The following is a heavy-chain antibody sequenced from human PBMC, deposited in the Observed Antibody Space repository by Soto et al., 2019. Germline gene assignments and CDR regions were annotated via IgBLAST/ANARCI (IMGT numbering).Heavy chain of an antibody. CDR2: MNPNSGNT. V-gene: IGHV1-8*01. J-gene: IGHJ4*02. CDR3: ARDASGWYDLDY. CDR1: GYTFTTYD. D-gene: IGHD6-19*01. Sequence: QVQLVQSGAEVKKPGASVKVSCKASGYTFTTYDINWVRQATGQGLEWMGWMNPNSGNTGYAQKFQGRVTMPRNTYISTAYMELSSLSSEDTAVYYCARDASGWYDLDYWGQGILGTVSS.